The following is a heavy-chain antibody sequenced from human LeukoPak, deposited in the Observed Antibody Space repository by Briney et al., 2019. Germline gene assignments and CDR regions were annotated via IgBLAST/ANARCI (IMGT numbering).Heavy chain of an antibody. D-gene: IGHD6-6*01. CDR1: GFTFSSYA. V-gene: IGHV3-23*01. CDR3: AKAGSYGSSPPFDY. J-gene: IGHJ4*02. Sequence: PGGSLRLSCAASGFTFSSYAMSWVRQAPGKGLEWVSAFSGSGGSTYYADSVKGRFTISRDNSKNTLYLQMDSLRAEDTAVYYCAKAGSYGSSPPFDYWGQGTLVTVSS. CDR2: FSGSGGST.